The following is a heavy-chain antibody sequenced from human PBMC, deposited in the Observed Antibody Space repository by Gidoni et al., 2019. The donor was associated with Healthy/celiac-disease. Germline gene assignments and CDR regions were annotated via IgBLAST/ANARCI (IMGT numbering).Heavy chain of an antibody. CDR1: GGSISSYY. J-gene: IGHJ4*02. Sequence: QVQLQESGPGLVKPSETLSLTCTVSGGSISSYYWSWIRQPPGKGLEWIGYIYYSGSTNYNPSLKSRVTISVDTSKNQFSLKLSSVTAADTAVYYCARGGGATPFDYWGQGTLVTVSS. D-gene: IGHD3-16*01. CDR3: ARGGGATPFDY. CDR2: IYYSGST. V-gene: IGHV4-59*01.